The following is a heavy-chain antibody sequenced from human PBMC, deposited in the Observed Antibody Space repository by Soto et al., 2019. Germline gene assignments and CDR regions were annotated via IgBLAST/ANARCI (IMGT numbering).Heavy chain of an antibody. Sequence: GGSLRLSCAASGFTFSSYWMSWVRQAPGKGLEWVANIKQDGSEKYYVDSVKGRFTISRDNAKNSLYLQMNSLRAEDTAVYYCARKRRGDSSGYFLRPPPYFDYWGQGTLVTVSS. CDR1: GFTFSSYW. D-gene: IGHD3-22*01. CDR2: IKQDGSEK. V-gene: IGHV3-7*05. J-gene: IGHJ4*02. CDR3: ARKRRGDSSGYFLRPPPYFDY.